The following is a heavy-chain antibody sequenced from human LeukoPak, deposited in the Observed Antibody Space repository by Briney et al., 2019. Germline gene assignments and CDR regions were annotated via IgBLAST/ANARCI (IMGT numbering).Heavy chain of an antibody. V-gene: IGHV1-2*02. CDR1: GYTFTGYY. CDR2: INPNSGGT. CDR3: ARGRSRGCSSTSCPGSY. D-gene: IGHD2-2*01. J-gene: IGHJ4*02. Sequence: ASVTVSCKASGYTFTGYYMHWVRQAPGQGLEWMGWINPNSGGTNYAQKFQGRVTMTRDTSISTAYMELSSLRSEDTAVYYCARGRSRGCSSTSCPGSYWGQGTLVTVSS.